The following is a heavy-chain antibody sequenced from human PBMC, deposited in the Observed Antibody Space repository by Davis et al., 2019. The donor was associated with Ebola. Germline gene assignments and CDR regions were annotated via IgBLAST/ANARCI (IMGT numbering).Heavy chain of an antibody. V-gene: IGHV1-69*04. CDR3: ARDNPNIGYCSSTSCYFGNWFDP. Sequence: AASVKVSCKASGGTFSSYAISWVRQAPGQGLEWMGRIIPILGIANYAQKFQGRVTITADKSTSTAYMELSSLRSEDTAVYYCARDNPNIGYCSSTSCYFGNWFDPWGQGTLVTVSS. D-gene: IGHD2-2*01. CDR1: GGTFSSYA. J-gene: IGHJ5*02. CDR2: IIPILGIA.